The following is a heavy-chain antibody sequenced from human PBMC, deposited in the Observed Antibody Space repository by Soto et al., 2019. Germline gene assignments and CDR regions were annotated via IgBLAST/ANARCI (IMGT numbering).Heavy chain of an antibody. Sequence: SETLSLTCTVSGGSISSSSYYWGWIRQPPGKGLEWIGSIYYSGSTYYNPSLKSRVTISVDTSKNQFSLKLSSVTAADTAVYYCARQKAAAGTRWFDPWGQGTLVTVPQ. V-gene: IGHV4-39*01. CDR2: IYYSGST. CDR3: ARQKAAAGTRWFDP. J-gene: IGHJ5*02. CDR1: GGSISSSSYY. D-gene: IGHD6-13*01.